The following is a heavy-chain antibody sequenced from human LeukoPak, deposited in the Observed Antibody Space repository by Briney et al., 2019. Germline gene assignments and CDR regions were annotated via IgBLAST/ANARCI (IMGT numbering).Heavy chain of an antibody. Sequence: GGSLRLSCTASGFTFNNYAMTWVRQAPGKGLEWVSSINDGGRNTYYADSVRGRFTISRDNAKNSLYLQMDSLRVEDTAFYYCAKDNRRHYTSGPNPDSLHWGQGALVTVSS. J-gene: IGHJ4*02. CDR3: AKDNRRHYTSGPNPDSLH. CDR1: GFTFNNYA. V-gene: IGHV3-23*01. CDR2: INDGGRNT. D-gene: IGHD6-19*01.